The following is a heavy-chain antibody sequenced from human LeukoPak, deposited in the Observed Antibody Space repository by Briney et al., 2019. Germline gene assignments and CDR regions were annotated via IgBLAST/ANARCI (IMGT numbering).Heavy chain of an antibody. CDR3: ARGGLTYYYDSSGYI. CDR2: INPNSGGT. J-gene: IGHJ4*02. D-gene: IGHD3-22*01. CDR1: GYTFTGYY. V-gene: IGHV1-2*02. Sequence: ASVKVSCKASGYTFTGYYMYWVRQAPGQGLEWMGWINPNSGGTNYAQKFQGRVTMTRDTSISTAYMELSRLRSDDTAVYYCARGGLTYYYDSSGYIWGQGTLVTVSS.